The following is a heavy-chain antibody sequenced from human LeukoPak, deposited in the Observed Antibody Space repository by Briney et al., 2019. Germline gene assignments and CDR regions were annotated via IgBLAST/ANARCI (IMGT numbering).Heavy chain of an antibody. CDR1: GGSFSGYY. CDR2: INHSGST. J-gene: IGHJ5*02. CDR3: ARAPWYYGSGVEA. V-gene: IGHV4-34*01. Sequence: SSETLSLTCAVYGGSFSGYYWSWIRQPPGKGLEWIGEINHSGSTNYNPSLKSRVTISVDTSKNQFSLKLSSVTAADTAVYYCARAPWYYGSGVEAWGQGTLVTVSS. D-gene: IGHD3-10*01.